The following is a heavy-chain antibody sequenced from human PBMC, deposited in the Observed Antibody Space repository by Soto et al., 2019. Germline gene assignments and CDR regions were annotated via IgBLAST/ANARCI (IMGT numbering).Heavy chain of an antibody. D-gene: IGHD6-13*01. J-gene: IGHJ6*04. CDR1: GFTFSSYE. V-gene: IGHV3-48*03. Sequence: EVQLVESGGGLVQPGGSLRLSCAASGFTFSSYEMNWVRQAPGTGLEWVSYISSSGSTIYYADSVKGRFTISRGNAKNSLNAQMIIINDEKTAVYYCAADGFTKTPPSPERVIAAAGTTNKLYDYYCIDVGGKGTTVTVSS. CDR3: AADGFTKTPPSPERVIAAAGTTNKLYDYYCIDV. CDR2: ISSSGSTI.